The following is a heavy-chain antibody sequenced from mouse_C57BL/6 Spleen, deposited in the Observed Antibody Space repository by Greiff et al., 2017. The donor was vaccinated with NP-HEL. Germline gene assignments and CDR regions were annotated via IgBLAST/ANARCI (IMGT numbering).Heavy chain of an antibody. J-gene: IGHJ3*01. CDR3: TRSRGLRSFAY. D-gene: IGHD2-4*01. CDR2: IDPETGGT. CDR1: GYTFTDYE. Sequence: QVQLQQSGAELVRPGASVTLSCKASGYTFTDYEMHWVKQTPVHGLEWIGAIDPETGGTAYNQKFKGKAILTADKSSSTAYMELRSLTSEDSAVYYCTRSRGLRSFAYWGQGTLVTVSA. V-gene: IGHV1-15*01.